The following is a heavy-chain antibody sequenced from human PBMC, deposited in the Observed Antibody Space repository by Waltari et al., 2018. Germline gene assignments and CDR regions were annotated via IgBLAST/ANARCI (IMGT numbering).Heavy chain of an antibody. CDR3: ARERQIVVVPPADLLVFEY. J-gene: IGHJ4*02. D-gene: IGHD2-2*01. V-gene: IGHV4-4*07. Sequence: HVQLQESGPGLVKPSETLSLTCTVSSDPLSRYYWSWIRQSARKGLEWIGRASSSGTTNYNLSFKSRVTMSVDMSKNQFSLRLTSVTAADTAVYYCARERQIVVVPPADLLVFEYWGQGALVTVSS. CDR2: ASSSGTT. CDR1: SDPLSRYY.